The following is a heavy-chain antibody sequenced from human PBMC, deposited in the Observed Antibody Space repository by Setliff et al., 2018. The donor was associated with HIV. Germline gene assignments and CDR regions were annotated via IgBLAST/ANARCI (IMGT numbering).Heavy chain of an antibody. Sequence: ASVKVSCKASGGTFGNYGVGWVRQAPGQGLEWVGGIVPILNIANYAQEFRGRATITADKSTSTVYMEVRDLKPDDTALYYCARGWSEGTHLFQVEYFQHWGQGTLVTVSS. D-gene: IGHD2-8*01. CDR3: ARGWSEGTHLFQVEYFQH. CDR2: IVPILNIA. CDR1: GGTFGNYG. J-gene: IGHJ1*01. V-gene: IGHV1-69*10.